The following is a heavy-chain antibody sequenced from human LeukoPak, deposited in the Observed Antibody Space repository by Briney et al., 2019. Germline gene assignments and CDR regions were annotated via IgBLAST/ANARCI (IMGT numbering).Heavy chain of an antibody. Sequence: GESLKISCKGSEYSFTSYWIGWVRQMPGKGLEWMGIIYPGDSDTRYSPSFQGQVTISADKSISTAYLQWSSLKASDTAMYYCARNSIGGSYYSEVDYWGQGTLVTVSS. J-gene: IGHJ4*02. V-gene: IGHV5-51*01. D-gene: IGHD1-26*01. CDR1: EYSFTSYW. CDR2: IYPGDSDT. CDR3: ARNSIGGSYYSEVDY.